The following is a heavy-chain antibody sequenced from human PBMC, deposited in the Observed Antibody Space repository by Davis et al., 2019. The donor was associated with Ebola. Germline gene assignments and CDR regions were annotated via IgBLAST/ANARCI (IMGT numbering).Heavy chain of an antibody. V-gene: IGHV3-48*02. Sequence: GESLKISCAASGFTFSSYSMNWVRQAPGKGLEWVSYISSSSSTIYYADSVKGRFTISRDNAKNSLYLQMNSLRDEDTAVYYCAREYYDFWSGYLSGVFDYWGQGTLVTVSS. J-gene: IGHJ4*02. CDR2: ISSSSSTI. CDR1: GFTFSSYS. D-gene: IGHD3-3*01. CDR3: AREYYDFWSGYLSGVFDY.